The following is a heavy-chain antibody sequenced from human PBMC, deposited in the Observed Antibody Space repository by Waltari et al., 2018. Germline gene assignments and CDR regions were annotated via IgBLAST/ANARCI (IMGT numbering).Heavy chain of an antibody. CDR3: AKAARLVWYFDL. Sequence: EVQLVESGGGLVQPGRSLRLSCAASGFTFDDYAMHWVRQAPGKGLEWVSGISWNSGSIGYADSVKGRFTSSRDNAKNSLYLQMNSLRAEDTALYYCAKAARLVWYFDLWGRGTLVTVSS. J-gene: IGHJ2*01. CDR2: ISWNSGSI. V-gene: IGHV3-9*01. CDR1: GFTFDDYA.